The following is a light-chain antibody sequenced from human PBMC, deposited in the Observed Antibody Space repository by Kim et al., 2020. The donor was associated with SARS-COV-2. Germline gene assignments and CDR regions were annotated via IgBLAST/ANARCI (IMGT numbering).Light chain of an antibody. J-gene: IGLJ2*01. V-gene: IGLV3-1*01. CDR3: QAWDSSTGV. CDR1: KLGDKY. Sequence: VSPGPTASITCCGDKLGDKYACWYQQKPGQSPVLVIYQDNKRPSGIPERFSGSNSGNTATLTISGTQAMDEADYYCQAWDSSTGVFGGGTQLTVL. CDR2: QDN.